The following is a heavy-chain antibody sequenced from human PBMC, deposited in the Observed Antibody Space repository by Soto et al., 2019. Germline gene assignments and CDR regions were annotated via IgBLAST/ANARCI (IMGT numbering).Heavy chain of an antibody. J-gene: IGHJ3*02. Sequence: PSETLSLTCAVYGGSFSGYYWSWIRQPPGKGLEWIGEINHSGSTNYNPSLKSRVTISVDTSKNQFSLKLSSVTAADTAVYYCARVEIDYDSLTGYYSDRDAFDSWGQRTMVTVSS. CDR3: ARVEIDYDSLTGYYSDRDAFDS. CDR2: INHSGST. V-gene: IGHV4-34*01. D-gene: IGHD3-9*01. CDR1: GGSFSGYY.